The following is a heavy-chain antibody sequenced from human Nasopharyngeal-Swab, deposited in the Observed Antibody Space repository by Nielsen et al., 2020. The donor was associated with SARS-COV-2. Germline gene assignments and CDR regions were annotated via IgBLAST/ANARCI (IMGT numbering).Heavy chain of an antibody. CDR2: ISSSSSTI. V-gene: IGHV3-48*02. CDR3: ARDSLTYYDFWSGYYTANDALDI. CDR1: GFTFSSYS. Sequence: GGSLRFSCAASGFTFSSYSMNWVRQAPGKGLEWVSYISSSSSTIYYADSVKGRFTISRDNAKNSLYLQMNSLRDEDTAVYYCARDSLTYYDFWSGYYTANDALDIWGQGTMVTVSS. D-gene: IGHD3-3*01. J-gene: IGHJ3*02.